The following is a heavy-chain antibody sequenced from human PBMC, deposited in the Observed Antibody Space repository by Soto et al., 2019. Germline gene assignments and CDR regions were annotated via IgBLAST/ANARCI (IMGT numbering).Heavy chain of an antibody. CDR1: GYSVTSSDYY. Sequence: ASETLSLTCSVSGYSVTSSDYYWAWIRQPPGKGLEWIGSMFYSGLTYYNPSLKSRVTLSVDESTSTAYMELSSLRSEDTAVYYCGLGYSSSWYGDDYYGMDVWGQGTTVTVSS. D-gene: IGHD6-13*01. V-gene: IGHV4-39*07. J-gene: IGHJ6*02. CDR2: MFYSGLT. CDR3: GLGYSSSWYGDDYYGMDV.